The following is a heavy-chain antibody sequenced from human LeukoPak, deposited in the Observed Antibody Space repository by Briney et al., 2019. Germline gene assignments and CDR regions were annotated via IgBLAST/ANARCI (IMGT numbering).Heavy chain of an antibody. D-gene: IGHD6-13*01. CDR3: AKDGDIAAADYYLDY. CDR1: GFTFSTYA. Sequence: PGRSLRLSCVASGFTFSTYAIHWVRQAPGKGLEWVAVISYDGRDKYHADSVKGRFTISRDNSKNTLYLQMNSLRAEDTAVYYCAKDGDIAAADYYLDYWGQGTLVTVSS. J-gene: IGHJ4*02. V-gene: IGHV3-30*04. CDR2: ISYDGRDK.